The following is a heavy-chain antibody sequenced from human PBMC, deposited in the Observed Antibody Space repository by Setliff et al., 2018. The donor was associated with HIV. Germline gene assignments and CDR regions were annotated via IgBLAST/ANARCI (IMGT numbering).Heavy chain of an antibody. CDR3: ALGTYYYYMDV. D-gene: IGHD1-1*01. Sequence: PSETLSLTCTVSGGSISSYYWSWIRQPPGKGLEWIGYIYTSGSTNYNPSPKSRVTISVDTSKNQFSLKLSSVTAADTAVYYCALGTYYYYMDVWGKGTTVTVSS. V-gene: IGHV4-4*08. CDR2: IYTSGST. J-gene: IGHJ6*03. CDR1: GGSISSYY.